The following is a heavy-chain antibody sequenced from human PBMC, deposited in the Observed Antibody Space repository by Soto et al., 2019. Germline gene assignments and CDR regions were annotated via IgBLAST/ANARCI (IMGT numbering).Heavy chain of an antibody. CDR2: IDWDDNK. CDR1: GFSVGTGGMC. V-gene: IGHV2-70*01. Sequence: KSVPALVNPTQTLTLTCTVSGFSVGTGGMCLTWIRQPPGKALEWLGLIDWDDNKYYSTSLKTRLTISKDTSKNQVVLTMTNVDPVDTGTYDCARINGYGYCSGAEMDVWGQGTTVTVSS. CDR3: ARINGYGYCSGAEMDV. D-gene: IGHD2-15*01. J-gene: IGHJ6*02.